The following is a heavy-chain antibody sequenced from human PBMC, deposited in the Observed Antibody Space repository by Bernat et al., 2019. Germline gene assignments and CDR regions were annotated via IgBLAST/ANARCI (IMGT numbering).Heavy chain of an antibody. J-gene: IGHJ4*02. V-gene: IGHV3-73*01. D-gene: IGHD2-15*01. CDR3: GKDAEVCSGSTCYRPSNY. CDR2: VRTKANGFAT. Sequence: EVQLAESGGGLVQPGGSLKLSCAASGLTFSDSTMQWVRQASGKGLERVGRVRTKANGFATSYAASVKGRFTISRDDSKNTAYLQMNSLRAEDTALYYCGKDAEVCSGSTCYRPSNYWGQGTLVTVSA. CDR1: GLTFSDST.